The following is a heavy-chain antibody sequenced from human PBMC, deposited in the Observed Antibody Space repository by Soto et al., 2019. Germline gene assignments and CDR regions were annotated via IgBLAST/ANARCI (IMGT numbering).Heavy chain of an antibody. V-gene: IGHV3-30-3*01. CDR1: GFTFSSYA. CDR3: ARDRYSGSYFLGKHLDY. CDR2: ISYDGSNK. J-gene: IGHJ4*02. D-gene: IGHD1-26*01. Sequence: PGGSLRLSCAASGFTFSSYAMHWVRQAPGKGLEWVAVISYDGSNKYYADSVKGRFTISRDNSKNTLYLQMNSLRAEDTAVYYCARDRYSGSYFLGKHLDYWGQGTLVTVSS.